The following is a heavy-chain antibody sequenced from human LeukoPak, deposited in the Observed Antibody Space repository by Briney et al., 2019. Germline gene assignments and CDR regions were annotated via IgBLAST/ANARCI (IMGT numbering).Heavy chain of an antibody. Sequence: GRSLRLSCAASGFTFSSYGMPWVRQAPGKGLEWVAVISYDGSNKYYADSVKGRFTISRDNSKNTLYLQMNSLRAEDTAVYYCAKVGTYYYDSSGYLDYWGQGTLVTVSS. CDR3: AKVGTYYYDSSGYLDY. CDR1: GFTFSSYG. V-gene: IGHV3-30*18. D-gene: IGHD3-22*01. J-gene: IGHJ4*02. CDR2: ISYDGSNK.